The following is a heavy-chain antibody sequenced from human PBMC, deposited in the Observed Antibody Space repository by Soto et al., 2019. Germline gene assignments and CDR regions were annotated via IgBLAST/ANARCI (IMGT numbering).Heavy chain of an antibody. J-gene: IGHJ6*02. CDR3: ARDSAAGYYGMDV. CDR1: GFTFSSYG. CDR2: IWYDGSNK. Sequence: PTGGSLRLSCAASGFTFSSYGMHWVRQAPGKGLEWVAVIWYDGSNKYYADSVKGRFTISRDNSKNTLYLQMNSLRAEDTAVCYCARDSAAGYYGMDVWGQGTTVTVSS. D-gene: IGHD6-13*01. V-gene: IGHV3-33*01.